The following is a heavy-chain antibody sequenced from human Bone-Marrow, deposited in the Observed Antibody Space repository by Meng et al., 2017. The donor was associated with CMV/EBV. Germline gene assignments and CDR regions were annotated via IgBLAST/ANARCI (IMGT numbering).Heavy chain of an antibody. D-gene: IGHD3-16*02. V-gene: IGHV1-69*01. CDR2: IIPIFGTA. CDR1: TFSSYS. Sequence: TFSSYSIRWGRQAPGQGLEWMGGIIPIFGTANYAQKFQGRVTITADESTSTAYMELSSLRSEDTAVYYCARDDRMITFGGVIVRLDYWGQGTLVTVSS. CDR3: ARDDRMITFGGVIVRLDY. J-gene: IGHJ4*02.